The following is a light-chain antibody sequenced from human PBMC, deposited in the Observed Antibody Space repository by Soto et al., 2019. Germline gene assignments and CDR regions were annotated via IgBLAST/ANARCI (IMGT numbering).Light chain of an antibody. J-gene: IGKJ4*01. Sequence: EIVLTQSPGTLSLSPGERATLSCRASQSVSSSYLAWYQQKPGQAPRLLIYGASSRATGIPDRFSGSGSGIDFTLTISRLEPEDFAVYFCQQYGSSPLTSGGGTKVEIK. V-gene: IGKV3-20*01. CDR3: QQYGSSPLT. CDR1: QSVSSSY. CDR2: GAS.